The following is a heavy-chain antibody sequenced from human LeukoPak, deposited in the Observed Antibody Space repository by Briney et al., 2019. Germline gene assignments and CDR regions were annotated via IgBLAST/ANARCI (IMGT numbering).Heavy chain of an antibody. Sequence: SETLSLTCTVSGGFISSYYWSWIRQPPGKGLKWIGYIYYSGSTNYNPSLKSRVTISVDTSKNQLSLKVTSVTAADTAVYYCARGLGMGHASSGSDWFDSWGQGTLVTVSS. CDR2: IYYSGST. D-gene: IGHD3-22*01. CDR3: ARGLGMGHASSGSDWFDS. V-gene: IGHV4-59*01. CDR1: GGFISSYY. J-gene: IGHJ5*01.